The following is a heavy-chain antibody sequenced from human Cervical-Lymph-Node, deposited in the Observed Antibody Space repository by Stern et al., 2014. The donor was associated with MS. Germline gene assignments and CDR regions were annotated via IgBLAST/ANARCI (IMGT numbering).Heavy chain of an antibody. CDR1: GFTFSSYG. V-gene: IGHV3-33*01. CDR3: ARDTNHYGH. CDR2: IWYDGSNK. Sequence: EQLVESGGGVVQPGRSLRLSCAAAGFTFSSYGMHWVRQAPGKGLEWVAVIWYDGSNKYYADSVKGRFTISRDNSKNTLYLQMNSLRAEDTAVYYCARDTNHYGHWGQGTLVTVSS. J-gene: IGHJ4*02. D-gene: IGHD4-17*01.